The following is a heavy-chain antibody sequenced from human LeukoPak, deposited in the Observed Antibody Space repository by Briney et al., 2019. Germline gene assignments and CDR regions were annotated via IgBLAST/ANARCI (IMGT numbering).Heavy chain of an antibody. J-gene: IGHJ4*02. D-gene: IGHD3-10*01. CDR2: ISSGSRYT. CDR3: ARAAMVRGVDYFDF. Sequence: GGSLRLSCAASGFPFSTFYMSWVRQAPGKGLEWLSYISSGSRYTLYADSVGGRFTVSRDDAQNLLYLQMNSLRAEDTAVYYCARAAMVRGVDYFDFWGQGTLVTVSS. CDR1: GFPFSTFY. V-gene: IGHV3-11*03.